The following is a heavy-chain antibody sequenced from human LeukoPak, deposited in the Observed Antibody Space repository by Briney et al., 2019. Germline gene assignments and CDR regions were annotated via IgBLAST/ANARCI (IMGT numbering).Heavy chain of an antibody. CDR2: INPSGGST. CDR3: ARAPGYCSGGSCSWFDY. Sequence: ASVKVSCEASGYTFTSFYIHWVRQAPGEGLEWMGIINPSGGSTRYAQVFQGRVTVTRDTSTSTVYMELSSLRSEDSAIYYCARAPGYCSGGSCSWFDYWGQGSLVTVSS. J-gene: IGHJ4*02. V-gene: IGHV1-46*01. D-gene: IGHD2-15*01. CDR1: GYTFTSFY.